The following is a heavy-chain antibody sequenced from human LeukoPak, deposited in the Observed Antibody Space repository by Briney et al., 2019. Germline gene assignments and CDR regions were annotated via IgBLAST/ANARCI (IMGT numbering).Heavy chain of an antibody. CDR3: ARVSITVTPFSYYYYGMDV. D-gene: IGHD4-11*01. Sequence: SQTLSLTFAISGDSVSSNSAAWNWIRQSPSRGLEWLGRTYYRSKWYNDYAVSVKSRITINPDTSKNQFSLQLNSVTPEDTAVYYCARVSITVTPFSYYYYGMDVWGQGTTVTVSS. CDR1: GDSVSSNSAA. V-gene: IGHV6-1*01. CDR2: TYYRSKWYN. J-gene: IGHJ6*02.